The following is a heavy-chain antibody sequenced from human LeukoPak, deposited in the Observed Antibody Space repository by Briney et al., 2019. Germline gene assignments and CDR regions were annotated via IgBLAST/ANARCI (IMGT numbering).Heavy chain of an antibody. D-gene: IGHD6-13*01. V-gene: IGHV3-23*01. CDR3: ARDTPVCSSWHRVTFDY. J-gene: IGHJ4*02. CDR1: GFTFNSYA. CDR2: ISGTGGST. Sequence: GGSLRLSCAASGFTFNSYAMSWVRQAPGKGLEWVSFISGTGGSTYYADSVKGRFTISRDNSKNTLYLQMNSLRAEDTAVYYCARDTPVCSSWHRVTFDYWGQGSLVTVSS.